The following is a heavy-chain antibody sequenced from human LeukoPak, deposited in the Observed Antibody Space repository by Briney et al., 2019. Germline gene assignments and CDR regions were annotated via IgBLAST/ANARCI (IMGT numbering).Heavy chain of an antibody. CDR1: GFTFSSYN. CDR3: AKAAAAFWVFDY. J-gene: IGHJ4*02. D-gene: IGHD6-13*01. CDR2: ISSSSSYI. V-gene: IGHV3-21*01. Sequence: GGSLGLSCAASGFTFSSYNINWVRQAPGKGLEWVSSISSSSSYIYYADSVKGRFTISRDNAKNSLYLQMNSLRAEDMAVYYCAKAAAAFWVFDYWCQGTLVTVSS.